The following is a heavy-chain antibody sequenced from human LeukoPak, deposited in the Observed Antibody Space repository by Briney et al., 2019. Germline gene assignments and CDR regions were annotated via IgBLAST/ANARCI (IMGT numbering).Heavy chain of an antibody. CDR2: IGTASDT. D-gene: IGHD1-1*01. V-gene: IGHV3-13*01. J-gene: IGHJ6*03. Sequence: GGSLRLSCAASGFTFSSFDMHWVRRPTGQGLEWVSTIGTASDTYYPGSVEGRFTLSRDNAKNSLYLQMNSLTAGDTAVYYCASGPPRGKYYYKDVWGKGTTVTVSS. CDR1: GFTFSSFD. CDR3: ASGPPRGKYYYKDV.